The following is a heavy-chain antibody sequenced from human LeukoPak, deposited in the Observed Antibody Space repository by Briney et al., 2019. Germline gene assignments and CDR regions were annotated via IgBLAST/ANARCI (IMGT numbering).Heavy chain of an antibody. V-gene: IGHV3-49*04. CDR2: IRSKAYGGTT. D-gene: IGHD6-19*01. J-gene: IGHJ5*02. CDR1: GFTFGDYA. Sequence: GGSLRLSCTASGFTFGDYAMSWVRQAPGKGLEWVGFIRSKAYGGTTEYAASVKGRFTISRDDSKSIAYLQMNSLKTEDTAVYYCTRDLGAVTGTGGGHNWFDPWGQGTLVTVSS. CDR3: TRDLGAVTGTGGGHNWFDP.